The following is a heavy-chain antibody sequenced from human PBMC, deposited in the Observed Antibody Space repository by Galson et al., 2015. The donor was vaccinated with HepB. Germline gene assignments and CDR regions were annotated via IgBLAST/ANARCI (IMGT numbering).Heavy chain of an antibody. D-gene: IGHD4-17*01. CDR2: IHYDGDNK. Sequence: SLRLSCAASGFTFTSCGMHWVRQAPGKGLEWVAFIHYDGDNKYYADSVKGRFTISRDNSNNTQYLQMNSLRPEDTAVYYCAKDRGYGDYGEGPFDYWGQGTLVTVSS. CDR1: GFTFTSCG. J-gene: IGHJ4*02. CDR3: AKDRGYGDYGEGPFDY. V-gene: IGHV3-30*02.